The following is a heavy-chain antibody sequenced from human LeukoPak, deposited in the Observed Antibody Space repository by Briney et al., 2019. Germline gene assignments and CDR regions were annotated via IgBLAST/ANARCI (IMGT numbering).Heavy chain of an antibody. CDR3: ARSITMIASDFDI. CDR2: ISSSSSYI. V-gene: IGHV3-21*04. CDR1: GFTFSSYS. Sequence: PGGSLRLSCAASGFTFSSYSVNWVRQAPGKGLEWVSSISSSSSYIYYADSVKGRFTISRDNAKDSLYLQMNSLRAEDTAVYYCARSITMIASDFDIWGQGTMVTVSS. J-gene: IGHJ3*02. D-gene: IGHD3-22*01.